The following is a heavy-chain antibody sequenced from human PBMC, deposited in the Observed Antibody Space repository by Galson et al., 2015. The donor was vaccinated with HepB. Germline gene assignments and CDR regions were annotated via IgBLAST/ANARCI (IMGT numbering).Heavy chain of an antibody. CDR1: GYTFTSYA. CDR3: ARGSGRITMIAGGY. CDR2: INAGNGNT. V-gene: IGHV1-3*01. J-gene: IGHJ4*02. D-gene: IGHD3-22*01. Sequence: SVKVSCKASGYTFTSYAMHWVRQAPGQRLEWIGWINAGNGNTKYSQKFQGRVTITRDTSASTAYMELSSLRSEDTAVYYCARGSGRITMIAGGYWGQGTLVTVSS.